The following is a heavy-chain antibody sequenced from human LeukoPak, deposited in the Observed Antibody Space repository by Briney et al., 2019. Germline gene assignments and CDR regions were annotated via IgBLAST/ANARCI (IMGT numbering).Heavy chain of an antibody. J-gene: IGHJ5*02. V-gene: IGHV1-2*02. Sequence: ASVKVSCKASGYTFTGYYMHWVRQAPGQGLEWMGWINPNSGGTNYAQKFQGRVTMTRDTSISTAYMELSRLRSDDTAVYYCARDVVPAAIDWFDPWGQGTLVTVSS. CDR1: GYTFTGYY. CDR3: ARDVVPAAIDWFDP. D-gene: IGHD2-2*01. CDR2: INPNSGGT.